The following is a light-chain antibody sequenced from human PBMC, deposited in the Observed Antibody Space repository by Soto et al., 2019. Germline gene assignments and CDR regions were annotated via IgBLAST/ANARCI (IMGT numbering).Light chain of an antibody. V-gene: IGLV2-14*03. CDR1: SSDVGGYNY. Sequence: QSVLTQPASVSGSPGQSITISCTGTSSDVGGYNYVSWYQQHPGKAPKLMSYDVSNRPSGVSDRFSGSKSGNTASLIISGLQAEDEADYYCSSYTGSSTRVVFGGGTKLTVL. CDR2: DVS. J-gene: IGLJ2*01. CDR3: SSYTGSSTRVV.